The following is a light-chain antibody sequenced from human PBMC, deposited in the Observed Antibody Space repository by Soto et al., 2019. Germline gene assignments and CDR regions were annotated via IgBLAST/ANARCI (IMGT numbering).Light chain of an antibody. J-gene: IGLJ3*02. CDR1: TSDVGAYNH. CDR3: SSYTGSGTV. V-gene: IGLV2-14*01. CDR2: EVS. Sequence: QSVLTQPASVSGSPGQSITISCTGTTSDVGAYNHVSWYQQHPGKAPKLMIYEVSFRPSGVSNRFSGSKSGNTASLTISGLQAEDEADYYCSSYTGSGTVFGGGTQLTVL.